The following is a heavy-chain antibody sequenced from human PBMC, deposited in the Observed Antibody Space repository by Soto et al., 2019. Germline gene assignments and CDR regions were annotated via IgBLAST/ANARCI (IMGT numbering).Heavy chain of an antibody. V-gene: IGHV3-23*01. CDR3: AKEDCSGGSCDENDAFDI. D-gene: IGHD2-15*01. CDR2: TSIGGNT. J-gene: IGHJ3*02. CDR1: GFPFNTYA. Sequence: PGGSLRLSCEASGFPFNTYAMTWFRQLPGMGLEWVSTTSIGGNTDFAESVRGRFTISRDNSKNTLYLQMNSLRVEDTAIYFCAKEDCSGGSCDENDAFDIWGQGTMVTVSS.